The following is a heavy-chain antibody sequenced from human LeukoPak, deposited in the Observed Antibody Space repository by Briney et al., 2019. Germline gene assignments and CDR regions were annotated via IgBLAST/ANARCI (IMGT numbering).Heavy chain of an antibody. CDR2: IKQDGSEK. J-gene: IGHJ6*03. CDR3: ARDNYLEWLRDYYYMDV. Sequence: GGSLRLSCAASGFTFSSYWMSWVRQAPGKGLEWVANIKQDGSEKYYVDSVKGRFTISRDNAKNSLYLQMNSLRAEDTAVYYCARDNYLEWLRDYYYMDVWGKGTTVTVSS. CDR1: GFTFSSYW. V-gene: IGHV3-7*01. D-gene: IGHD3-3*01.